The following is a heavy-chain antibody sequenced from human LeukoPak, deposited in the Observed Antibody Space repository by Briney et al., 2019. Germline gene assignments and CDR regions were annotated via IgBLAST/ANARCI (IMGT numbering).Heavy chain of an antibody. J-gene: IGHJ4*02. CDR1: GFTLSYYG. Sequence: GRSLRLSCAGSGFTLSYYGMHWVRQAPGKGLEWVAVISYDGSNKYYADSVKGRFTISRDTSKNSLYLQMNSLRAEDTAIYYCANLHRAPPDYWGQGTLVTVSS. CDR3: ANLHRAPPDY. CDR2: ISYDGSNK. V-gene: IGHV3-30*18.